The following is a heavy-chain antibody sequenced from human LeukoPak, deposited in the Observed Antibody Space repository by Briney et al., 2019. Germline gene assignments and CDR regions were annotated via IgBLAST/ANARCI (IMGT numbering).Heavy chain of an antibody. CDR1: GDSVSNNGAA. J-gene: IGHJ4*02. CDR2: TYYRSRFYT. D-gene: IGHD3-10*01. CDR3: ARDGPGDQGLDC. Sequence: SRTLSLTCAISGDSVSNNGAAWNWIRQSPSRGLEWLGRTYYRSRFYTDYAESVKSQITINPDTSKNQYSLQLKSVTPEDTAVYYCARDGPGDQGLDCWGQGTLVTVSS. V-gene: IGHV6-1*01.